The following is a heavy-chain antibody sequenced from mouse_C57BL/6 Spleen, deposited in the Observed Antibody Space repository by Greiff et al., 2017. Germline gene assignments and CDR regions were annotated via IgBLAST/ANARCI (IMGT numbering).Heavy chain of an antibody. D-gene: IGHD2-4*01. Sequence: EVKLLESGPGLVKPSQSLSLTCSVTGYSITSGYYWNWIRQFPGNKLEWMGYISYDGSNNYNQSLKNRISITRDTSKNQFFLKLNSVTTEDTATYYCARDGYDYDGGASRYFDYWGQGTTLTVSS. CDR3: ARDGYDYDGGASRYFDY. CDR2: ISYDGSN. V-gene: IGHV3-6*01. CDR1: GYSITSGYY. J-gene: IGHJ2*01.